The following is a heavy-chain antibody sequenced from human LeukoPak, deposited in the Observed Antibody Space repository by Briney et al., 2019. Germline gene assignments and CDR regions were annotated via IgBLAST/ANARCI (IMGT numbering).Heavy chain of an antibody. D-gene: IGHD7-27*01. J-gene: IGHJ3*02. CDR2: IYYSGTA. CDR3: ASSVLGMGRVGAFDI. CDR1: GASLSTSS. Sequence: PSETLSLTCTVSGASLSTSSWTWIRQPPGKGLECIGFIYYSGTAHYHPSLKSRVTISVDTSKNQFSLKLSSVTAADTAVYYCASSVLGMGRVGAFDIWGQGTMVTVSS. V-gene: IGHV4-59*01.